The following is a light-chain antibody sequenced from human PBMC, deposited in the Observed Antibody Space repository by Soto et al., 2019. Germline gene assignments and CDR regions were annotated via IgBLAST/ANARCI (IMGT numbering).Light chain of an antibody. Sequence: QSVLTQPPSASGSPGQSVTISCTGTSSDVGGYNYVSWYQHHPGKAPKLIIYEVSKRPSGVPNRFSGSKSGYTASLTISGLQVEDEADYYCSSYTSSSTYVFGTGTKVTVL. CDR2: EVS. V-gene: IGLV2-8*01. CDR1: SSDVGGYNY. J-gene: IGLJ1*01. CDR3: SSYTSSSTYV.